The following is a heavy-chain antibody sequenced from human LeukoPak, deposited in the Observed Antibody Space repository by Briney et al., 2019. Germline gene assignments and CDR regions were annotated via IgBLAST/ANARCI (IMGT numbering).Heavy chain of an antibody. D-gene: IGHD4-17*01. Sequence: GGSLRLSCAASGFTLSSYAMHWVRQAPGKGLEWVAVISYDGSNKYYADSVKGRFTISRDNSKNTLYLQMNSLRAEDTAVYYCAREHDYGDYGTFDYWGQGTLVAVSS. CDR3: AREHDYGDYGTFDY. CDR2: ISYDGSNK. CDR1: GFTLSSYA. J-gene: IGHJ4*02. V-gene: IGHV3-30*04.